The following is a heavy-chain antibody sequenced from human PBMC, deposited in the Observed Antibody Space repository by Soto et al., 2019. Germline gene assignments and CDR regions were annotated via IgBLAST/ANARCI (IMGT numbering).Heavy chain of an antibody. J-gene: IGHJ4*02. CDR1: GGTFSSYA. V-gene: IGHV1-69*01. D-gene: IGHD3-22*01. CDR2: IIPIFGTA. CDR3: ARPRINDDSSGYYYAYYFDY. Sequence: QVQLVQSGAEVKKPGSSVKVSCKASGGTFSSYAISWVRQAPGQGLEWMGGIIPIFGTANYAQKFQGRVTITADESTSTAYMELSSLRSEDTAVYYCARPRINDDSSGYYYAYYFDYWGQGTLVTVSS.